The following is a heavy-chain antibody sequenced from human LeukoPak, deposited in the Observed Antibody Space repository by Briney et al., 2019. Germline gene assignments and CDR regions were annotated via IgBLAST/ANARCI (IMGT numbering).Heavy chain of an antibody. Sequence: GASVKVSCKASGYTFTSYGISWVRQAPGQGLEWMGWISAYNGNTNYAQKLQGRVTMTTDTSTSTAYMELRSLRSDDTAVYYCASDNGSGGSYELDYWGQGTLVTVSS. V-gene: IGHV1-18*01. CDR1: GYTFTSYG. CDR2: ISAYNGNT. CDR3: ASDNGSGGSYELDY. J-gene: IGHJ4*02. D-gene: IGHD2-15*01.